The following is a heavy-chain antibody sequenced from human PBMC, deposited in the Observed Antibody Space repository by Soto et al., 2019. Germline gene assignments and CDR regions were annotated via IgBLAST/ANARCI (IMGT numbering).Heavy chain of an antibody. V-gene: IGHV1-2*02. CDR1: GGSISINP. Sequence: ASVKGSCKASGGSISINPIGWVRQDTGQGLEWMGWINPNSGGTNYAQKFQGRVTMTRDTSISTAYMELNSVTPEDTAVYYCARKQQPGDWFDPWGQGTLVTVSS. CDR3: ARKQQPGDWFDP. J-gene: IGHJ5*02. D-gene: IGHD6-13*01. CDR2: INPNSGGT.